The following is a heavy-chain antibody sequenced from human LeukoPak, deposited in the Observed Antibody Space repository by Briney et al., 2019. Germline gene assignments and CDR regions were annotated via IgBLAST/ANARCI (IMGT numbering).Heavy chain of an antibody. J-gene: IGHJ4*02. CDR2: IWYDASNK. V-gene: IGHV3-33*01. D-gene: IGHD6-13*01. CDR3: VRGVGVSRFNYLDS. CDR1: GFTFSSFG. Sequence: PGGSLRLSCAASGFTFSSFGMHWVRQAPGKGLEWVAVIWYDASNKYYADSVKGRFTTSRDNSKNTLYLQMNSLRDDDTAVYYCVRGVGVSRFNYLDSWGQGTLVSVSS.